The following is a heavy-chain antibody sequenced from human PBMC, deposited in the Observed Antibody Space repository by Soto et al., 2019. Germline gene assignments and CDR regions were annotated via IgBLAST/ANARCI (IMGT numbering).Heavy chain of an antibody. CDR2: ISAYNGNT. J-gene: IGHJ4*02. D-gene: IGHD3-10*01. Sequence: ASVKVSCKASGYTFTSYGISWVRRAPGQGLEWMGWISAYNGNTNYAQKFQGRVTMTTDTHTSTAYMELRSLRSDDTAVYYCARARFGESPFDYWGQGTLVTVSS. CDR3: ARARFGESPFDY. CDR1: GYTFTSYG. V-gene: IGHV1-18*01.